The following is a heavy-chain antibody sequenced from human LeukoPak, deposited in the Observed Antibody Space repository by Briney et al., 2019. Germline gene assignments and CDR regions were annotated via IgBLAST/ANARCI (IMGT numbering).Heavy chain of an antibody. D-gene: IGHD1-26*01. CDR3: TGAIQLVGATSPAFDT. Sequence: PSQTLSLTCTVSGGSISSGGYYWSWIRQHPGKGLEWIGYIYYSGSTYYNPSLKSRVTISVDTSKNQFSLKLSSVTAADTAVYYCTGAIQLVGATSPAFDTWGQGTMVTVSS. V-gene: IGHV4-31*03. CDR1: GGSISSGGYY. J-gene: IGHJ3*02. CDR2: IYYSGST.